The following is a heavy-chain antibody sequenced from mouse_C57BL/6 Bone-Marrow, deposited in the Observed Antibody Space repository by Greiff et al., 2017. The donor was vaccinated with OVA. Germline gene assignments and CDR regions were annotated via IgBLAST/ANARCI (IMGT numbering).Heavy chain of an antibody. J-gene: IGHJ2*01. D-gene: IGHD1-1*01. CDR3: ARCIYYYGYVDY. CDR2: IDPGDGDT. V-gene: IGHV14-2*01. Sequence: VQLQQSGAELVKPGASVKLSCTASGFTITDYYMNWVKQRTEQGLEWIGRIDPGDGDTNYAQKFKGKATITADTSSNTAYLQLISLTSEDTAVYYCARCIYYYGYVDYWGQGTTPTVSA. CDR1: GFTITDYY.